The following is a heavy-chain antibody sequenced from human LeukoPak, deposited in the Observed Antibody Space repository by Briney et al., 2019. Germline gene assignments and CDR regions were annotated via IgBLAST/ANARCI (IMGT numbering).Heavy chain of an antibody. D-gene: IGHD2-8*01. V-gene: IGHV3-30*18. CDR1: GFTFSSYG. CDR2: ISYDGSNK. Sequence: GRSLRLSCAASGFTFSSYGMHWVRQAPGKGLEWVAVISYDGSNKYYADSVKGRFTISRDNSKNTLYLQMNSLRAEDTAVYYCAKARVCGMDVWGQGTTVTVSS. CDR3: AKARVCGMDV. J-gene: IGHJ6*02.